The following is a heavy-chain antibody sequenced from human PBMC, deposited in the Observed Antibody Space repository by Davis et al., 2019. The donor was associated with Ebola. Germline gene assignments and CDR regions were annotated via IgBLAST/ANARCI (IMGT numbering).Heavy chain of an antibody. D-gene: IGHD5-12*01. CDR2: ISSNGGST. CDR1: GFTFSSYA. J-gene: IGHJ4*02. V-gene: IGHV3-64*01. CDR3: ARSHYRGYSGYDPPDY. Sequence: GESLKISCAASGFTFSSYAMHWVRQAPGKGLEYVSAISSNGGSTYYANSVKGRFTISRDNSKNTLYLQMNSLRAEDTAVYYCARSHYRGYSGYDPPDYWGQGTLVTVSS.